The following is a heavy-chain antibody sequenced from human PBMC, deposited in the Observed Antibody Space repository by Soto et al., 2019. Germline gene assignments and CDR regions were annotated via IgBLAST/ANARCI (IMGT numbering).Heavy chain of an antibody. Sequence: EASVKVACKASGYTITGYYMHWVRQAPGQGLEWMGWINPNSGGTNYAQKFQGWVTMTRDTSISTAYMELSRLRSDDTAVYYCARGGSYSEAGYYYYGMDVWGQGTTVTVSS. D-gene: IGHD1-26*01. CDR2: INPNSGGT. CDR3: ARGGSYSEAGYYYYGMDV. J-gene: IGHJ6*02. V-gene: IGHV1-2*04. CDR1: GYTITGYY.